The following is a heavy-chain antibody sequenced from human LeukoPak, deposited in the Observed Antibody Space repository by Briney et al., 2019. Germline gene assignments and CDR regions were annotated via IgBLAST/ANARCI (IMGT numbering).Heavy chain of an antibody. Sequence: GNINYNPSLKSRVTISVDTSKNQFSLKLSSVTAADTAVYYCARDRSMITFGFDYWGQGTLVTVSS. CDR3: ARDRSMITFGFDY. V-gene: IGHV4-61*02. D-gene: IGHD3-16*01. CDR2: GNI. J-gene: IGHJ4*02.